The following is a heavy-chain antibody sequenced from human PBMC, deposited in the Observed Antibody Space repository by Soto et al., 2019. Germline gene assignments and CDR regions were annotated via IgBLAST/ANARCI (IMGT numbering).Heavy chain of an antibody. D-gene: IGHD6-19*01. CDR3: ARRRRVRYSSGWHDYYYYGMDV. CDR2: IIPIFGTA. CDR1: GATFSSYA. Sequence: ASVKVSGKVSGATFSSYAISWVRQAPGQGLEWMGGIIPIFGTANYAQKFQGRVTITADKSTSTAYMELSSLRSEDTAVYYCARRRRVRYSSGWHDYYYYGMDVWGQGTTVTVSS. V-gene: IGHV1-69*06. J-gene: IGHJ6*02.